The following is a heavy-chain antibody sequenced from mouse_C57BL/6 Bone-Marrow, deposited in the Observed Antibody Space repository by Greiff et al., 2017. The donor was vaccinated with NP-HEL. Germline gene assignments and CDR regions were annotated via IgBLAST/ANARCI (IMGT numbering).Heavy chain of an antibody. CDR3: ARIPLYDDYDCWYFDV. V-gene: IGHV8-8*01. CDR2: IWWDDDK. Sequence: QVTLKVSGPGILQPSQTLSLTCSFSGFSLSTFGMGVGWIRQPSGKGLEWLAHIWWDDDKYYNPALKSRLTISKDTSKNQVFLKIANVDTADTATYYCARIPLYDDYDCWYFDVWGTGTTVTVSS. D-gene: IGHD2-4*01. J-gene: IGHJ1*03. CDR1: GFSLSTFGMG.